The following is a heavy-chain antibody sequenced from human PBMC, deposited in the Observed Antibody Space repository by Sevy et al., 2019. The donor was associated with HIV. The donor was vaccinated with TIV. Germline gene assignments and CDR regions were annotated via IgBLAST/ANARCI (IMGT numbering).Heavy chain of an antibody. CDR3: VRDHNDSSEYYLIGAYDV. CDR1: GFMFNSYA. CDR2: GFMDGTKE. D-gene: IGHD3-22*01. Sequence: GGSLRLSCAASGFMFNSYAIHWVRRAPGKGLEWVADGFMDGTKEFYAESVKGRFTISRDNSKKKVFLQMNSLRDEDTAVYYCVRDHNDSSEYYLIGAYDVWGQGTTVTVSS. V-gene: IGHV3-33*01. J-gene: IGHJ3*01.